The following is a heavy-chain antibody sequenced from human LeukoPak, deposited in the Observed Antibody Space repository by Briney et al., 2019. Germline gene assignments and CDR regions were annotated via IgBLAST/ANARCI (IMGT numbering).Heavy chain of an antibody. D-gene: IGHD6-13*01. Sequence: FTGXYMHWVRQAXGQGLEWMGRINPNSGGTNYAQKFQGRVTMTRDTSISTAYMELSRLRSDDTAVYYCARVDSSSWSGMDVWGQGTTVTVSS. CDR3: ARVDSSSWSGMDV. CDR2: INPNSGGT. J-gene: IGHJ6*02. V-gene: IGHV1-2*06. CDR1: FTGXY.